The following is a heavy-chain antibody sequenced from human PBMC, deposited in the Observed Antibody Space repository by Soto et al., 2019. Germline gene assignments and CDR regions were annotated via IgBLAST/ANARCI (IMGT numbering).Heavy chain of an antibody. V-gene: IGHV4-39*01. CDR1: GGSISSSSYY. D-gene: IGHD3-10*01. CDR3: AIMDLGELLGYYFDY. Sequence: SETLSLTCTVSGGSISSSSYYWGWIRQPPGKGLEWIGSIYYSGSTYYNPSLKSRVTISVDTSKNQFSLKLSSVTAADTAVYYCAIMDLGELLGYYFDYWGQGTLVTVS. CDR2: IYYSGST. J-gene: IGHJ4*02.